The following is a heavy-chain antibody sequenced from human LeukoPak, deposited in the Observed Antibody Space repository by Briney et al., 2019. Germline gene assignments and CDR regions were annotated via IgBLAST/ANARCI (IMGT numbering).Heavy chain of an antibody. Sequence: SETLSLTCTVSGYSISNGYYWVWVRQPPGKGLEWIGSLYHSDSVYYNTALKSRVSMSVDTSKNQFSLKLSFVTAADTAVYYCARHHDSYYYYYIDVWGSGTTVTVSS. CDR3: ARHHDSYYYYYIDV. D-gene: IGHD1-14*01. CDR1: GYSISNGYY. V-gene: IGHV4-38-2*02. CDR2: LYHSDSV. J-gene: IGHJ6*03.